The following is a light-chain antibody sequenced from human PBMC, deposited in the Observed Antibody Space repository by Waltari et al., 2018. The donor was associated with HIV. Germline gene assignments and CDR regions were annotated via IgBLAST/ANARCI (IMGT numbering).Light chain of an antibody. J-gene: IGKJ1*01. V-gene: IGKV3-20*01. Sequence: EIVLTQSPDTLSLSPGERATLSCRANQSFSGRYLAWYQQKLGQAPRLLMYGASTRATGSPDRFSGIGSGTDITLTISRLGPEDFAVYYCQQYGSSPSLTFGQGTKVEIK. CDR3: QQYGSSPSLT. CDR2: GAS. CDR1: QSFSGRY.